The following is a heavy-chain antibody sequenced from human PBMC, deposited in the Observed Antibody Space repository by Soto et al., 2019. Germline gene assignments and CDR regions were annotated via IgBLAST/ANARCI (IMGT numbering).Heavy chain of an antibody. CDR3: ALVGVFGAVSGYYYGMDV. V-gene: IGHV1-69*13. CDR2: IIAIFGTA. Sequence: SVEVPCTASAGSFSSYASSWVRQAPGRALEWMGGIIAIFGTANYAQKFQGRVTITADESTSTAYMELSSLRSEDTAVYYCALVGVFGAVSGYYYGMDVLGQGPTVTVYS. CDR1: AGSFSSYA. D-gene: IGHD3-3*01. J-gene: IGHJ6*02.